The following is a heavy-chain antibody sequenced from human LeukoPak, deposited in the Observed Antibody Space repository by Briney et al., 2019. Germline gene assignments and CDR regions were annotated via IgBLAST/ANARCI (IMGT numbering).Heavy chain of an antibody. D-gene: IGHD3-22*01. Sequence: SETLSLTCTVSGGSVSSGSYYWSWIRQPPGKELEWIGYIYYSGSTNYNPSLKSRVTISVDTSKNQFSLKLNSVTAADTAVYYCARNAVPYDSSGYYGDWGQGTLVTVSS. CDR3: ARNAVPYDSSGYYGD. V-gene: IGHV4-61*01. J-gene: IGHJ4*02. CDR1: GGSVSSGSYY. CDR2: IYYSGST.